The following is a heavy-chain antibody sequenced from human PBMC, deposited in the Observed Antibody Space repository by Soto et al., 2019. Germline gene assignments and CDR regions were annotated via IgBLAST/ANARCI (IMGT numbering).Heavy chain of an antibody. Sequence: GPLPLSSSDSGFTCSAYAMTEVRQNPGKGLEWVSAISVRGSTTYYADSVKGSFAISRDDSKDTLFLQMENLRADDTAMYFCAKHAPTSVSGLRGQFDYWGQGTQVTVYS. J-gene: IGHJ4*02. CDR3: AKHAPTSVSGLRGQFDY. V-gene: IGHV3-23*01. CDR2: ISVRGSTT. CDR1: GFTCSAYA. D-gene: IGHD6-19*01.